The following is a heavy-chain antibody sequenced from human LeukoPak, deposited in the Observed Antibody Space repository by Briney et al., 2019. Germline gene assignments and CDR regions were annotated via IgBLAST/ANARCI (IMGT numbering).Heavy chain of an antibody. CDR1: GGSISSYY. Sequence: PSETLSLTGTVSGGSISSYYWSWIRQPPGKGLEWIGYIYYSGSTNYNPSLKSRVTISVDTSKNQFSLKLSSVTAADTAVYYCARAGRVVWFGESSWYFDYWGQGTLVTVSS. V-gene: IGHV4-59*01. CDR3: ARAGRVVWFGESSWYFDY. J-gene: IGHJ4*02. CDR2: IYYSGST. D-gene: IGHD3-10*01.